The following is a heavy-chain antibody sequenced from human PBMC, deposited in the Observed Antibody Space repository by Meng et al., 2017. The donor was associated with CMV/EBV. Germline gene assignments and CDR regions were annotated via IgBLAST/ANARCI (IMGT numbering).Heavy chain of an antibody. V-gene: IGHV3-72*01. D-gene: IGHD1-1*01. CDR2: TRNKANSYTT. J-gene: IGHJ4*02. Sequence: CAASGFTFSDHYMDWVRQAPGKGLEWVGRTRNKANSYTTEYAASVKGRFTISRDDSKNSLYLQMNSLKTEDTAVYYCARSYLLEILDYWGQGTLVTVSS. CDR1: GFTFSDHY. CDR3: ARSYLLEILDY.